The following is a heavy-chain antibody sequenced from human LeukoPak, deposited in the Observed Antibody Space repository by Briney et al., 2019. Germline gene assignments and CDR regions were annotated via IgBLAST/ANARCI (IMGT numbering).Heavy chain of an antibody. J-gene: IGHJ6*02. CDR3: TRVQEAGYYYYYGMDV. D-gene: IGHD6-19*01. CDR1: GFTFSSYA. Sequence: PGGSLRLSCAASGFTFSSYAMSWFRQAPGKGLERVGFIRSKAYGGTTEYAASVKGRFTISRDDSKSIAYLQMNSLKTEDTAVYYCTRVQEAGYYYYYGMDVWGQGTTVTVSS. V-gene: IGHV3-49*03. CDR2: IRSKAYGGTT.